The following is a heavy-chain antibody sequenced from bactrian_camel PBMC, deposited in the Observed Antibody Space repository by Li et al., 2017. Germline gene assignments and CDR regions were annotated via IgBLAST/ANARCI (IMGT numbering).Heavy chain of an antibody. CDR3: AAADAAGDYGSPSEYQY. Sequence: SGGGSVQPGGSLRLSCAASGYSDPSNCLGWFRQAPGKEREEVATIDSDGRTSYADSVKGRFTISEDSATNTRYLQMNSLKPEDTAMYYCAAADAAGDYGSPSEYQYWGQGTQVTVS. CDR1: GYSDPSNC. CDR2: IDSDGRT. J-gene: IGHJ4*01. V-gene: IGHV3S53*01. D-gene: IGHD5*01.